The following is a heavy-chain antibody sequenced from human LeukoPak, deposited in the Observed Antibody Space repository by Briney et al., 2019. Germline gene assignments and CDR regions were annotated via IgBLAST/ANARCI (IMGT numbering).Heavy chain of an antibody. CDR2: IYYSGST. V-gene: IGHV4-59*01. D-gene: IGHD3-3*01. CDR1: GGSISSYY. CDR3: ARQDPWRFFDT. J-gene: IGHJ4*02. Sequence: PSETLSLTCTVSGGSISSYYWSWIRQPPGKGLEWIGYIYYSGSTNYNPSLKSRVTISVDTSKNQFSLKLSSVTAADTAVYYCARQDPWRFFDTWGQGTLVTVSS.